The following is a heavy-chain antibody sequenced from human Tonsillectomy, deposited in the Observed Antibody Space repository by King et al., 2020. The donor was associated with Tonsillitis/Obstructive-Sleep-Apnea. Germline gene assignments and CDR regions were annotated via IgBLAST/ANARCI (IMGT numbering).Heavy chain of an antibody. Sequence: QLQESGPGLVKPSETLSLTCTVSGGSISSYYWSWIRQPPGKGLEWIGYIYYSGSTNYNPSLKSRVTISVDTSKNQFSLKLSSVTAADTAVYYCARSGANDYYYMDVWGKGTTVTVSS. D-gene: IGHD1-1*01. CDR1: GGSISSYY. CDR2: IYYSGST. V-gene: IGHV4-59*01. J-gene: IGHJ6*03. CDR3: ARSGANDYYYMDV.